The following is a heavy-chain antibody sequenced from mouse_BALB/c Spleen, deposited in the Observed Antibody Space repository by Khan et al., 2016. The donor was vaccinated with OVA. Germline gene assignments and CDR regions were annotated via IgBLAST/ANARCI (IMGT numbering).Heavy chain of an antibody. V-gene: IGHV3-2*02. CDR3: ARKNNYGYAVDY. J-gene: IGHJ4*01. D-gene: IGHD1-1*01. Sequence: VQLKESGPGLVKPSQSLSLTYTVTGYSITTNYAWDWIRQFPGNKLEWMGYIRYSGSTSYNPSLKSQISITRDTSKNQSSLQLHYVTTEDTATDICARKNNYGYAVDYWGQGTSVTVSS. CDR2: IRYSGST. CDR1: GYSITTNYA.